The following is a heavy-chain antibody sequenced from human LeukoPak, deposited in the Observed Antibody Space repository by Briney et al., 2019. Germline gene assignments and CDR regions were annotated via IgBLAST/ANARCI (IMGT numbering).Heavy chain of an antibody. D-gene: IGHD5-24*01. J-gene: IGHJ4*02. CDR3: ARRDGYNYYFDY. Sequence: GGSLRLSCAASGFTVSSSYMSWVRQAPGKGLECVSFIYSGGNTYYADSVRGRFTISRDNSKNTLYLQMNSLRAEDTAVYYCARRDGYNYYFDYWGQGTLVTVSS. CDR1: GFTVSSSY. CDR2: IYSGGNT. V-gene: IGHV3-53*01.